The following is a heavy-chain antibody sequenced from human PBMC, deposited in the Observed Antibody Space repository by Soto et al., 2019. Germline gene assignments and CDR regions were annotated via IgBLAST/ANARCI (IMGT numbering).Heavy chain of an antibody. J-gene: IGHJ4*02. CDR2: IYHSGST. Sequence: SETLSLTCAVSGGSISSGGYSWSWIRQPPGKGLEWIGYIYHSGSTYYNPSLKSRVTISVDRSKNHFSLKLSSVTAADTAVYYCAREGGRSSSWYSLDYWGQGTLVTVSS. CDR1: GGSISSGGYS. CDR3: AREGGRSSSWYSLDY. D-gene: IGHD6-13*01. V-gene: IGHV4-30-2*01.